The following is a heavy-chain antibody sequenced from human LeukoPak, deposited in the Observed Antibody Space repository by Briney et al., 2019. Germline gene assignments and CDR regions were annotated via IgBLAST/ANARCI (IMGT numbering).Heavy chain of an antibody. V-gene: IGHV3-53*01. CDR1: GFTVGSNY. Sequence: GGSLRLSCAASGFTVGSNYMSWVRQAPGKGLERVSVIYSGGNTYYADSVKGRFTISRDNSKNTLYLQMNSLRAEDTAVYYCARVSRGPHPYYYDSSGYMDYWGQGTLVTVSS. CDR3: ARVSRGPHPYYYDSSGYMDY. J-gene: IGHJ4*02. D-gene: IGHD3-22*01. CDR2: IYSGGNT.